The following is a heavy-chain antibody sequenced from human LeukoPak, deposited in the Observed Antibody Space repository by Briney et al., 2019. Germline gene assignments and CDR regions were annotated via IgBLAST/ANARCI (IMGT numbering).Heavy chain of an antibody. Sequence: GGSLRLSCAASGFTFDDYAMHWVRQAPGKGLEWVSGISWNSGSIGYADSVKGRFTISRDNSKNTLYLQMNSLRAEDTAVYYCAKDQATVVTPDYWGQGTLVTVSS. CDR3: AKDQATVVTPDY. V-gene: IGHV3-9*01. CDR2: ISWNSGSI. CDR1: GFTFDDYA. D-gene: IGHD4-23*01. J-gene: IGHJ4*02.